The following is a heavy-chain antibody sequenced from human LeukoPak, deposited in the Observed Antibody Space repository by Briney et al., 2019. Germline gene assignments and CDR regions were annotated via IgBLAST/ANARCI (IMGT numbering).Heavy chain of an antibody. CDR1: GFTFSSYA. Sequence: GGSLRLSCAASGFTFSSYAMHWVRQAPGKGLEWVAFIRYDGSNKYYADSVKGRFTISRDNSKNTLYLQMNSLRAEDTAVYYCAKDVGEAVAAHEGFDYWGQGTLVTVSS. CDR3: AKDVGEAVAAHEGFDY. D-gene: IGHD6-19*01. J-gene: IGHJ4*02. V-gene: IGHV3-30*02. CDR2: IRYDGSNK.